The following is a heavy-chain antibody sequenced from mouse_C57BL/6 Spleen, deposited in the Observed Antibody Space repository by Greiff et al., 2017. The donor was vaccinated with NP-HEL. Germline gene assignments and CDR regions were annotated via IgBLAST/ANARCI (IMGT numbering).Heavy chain of an antibody. J-gene: IGHJ2*01. Sequence: EVKLMESEGGLVQPGSSMKLSCTASGFTFSDYYMAWVRQVPEKGLEWVANINYDGSSTYYLDSLKSRFIISRDNAKNILYLQMSSLKSEDTATYYCARDDYRGYFDYWGQGTTLTVSS. V-gene: IGHV5-16*01. CDR2: INYDGSST. D-gene: IGHD2-14*01. CDR1: GFTFSDYY. CDR3: ARDDYRGYFDY.